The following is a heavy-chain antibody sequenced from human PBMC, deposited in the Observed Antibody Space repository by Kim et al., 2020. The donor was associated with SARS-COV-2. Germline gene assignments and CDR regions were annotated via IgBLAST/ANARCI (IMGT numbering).Heavy chain of an antibody. CDR1: GYTFTGYY. Sequence: ASVKVSCKASGYTFTGYYMHWVRQAPGQGLEWMGWINPNSGGTNYAQKFQGWVTMTRDTSISTAYMELSRLRSDDTAVYYCARSLLTMIVVEPLDYWGQGTLVTVSS. CDR3: ARSLLTMIVVEPLDY. V-gene: IGHV1-2*04. D-gene: IGHD3-22*01. J-gene: IGHJ4*02. CDR2: INPNSGGT.